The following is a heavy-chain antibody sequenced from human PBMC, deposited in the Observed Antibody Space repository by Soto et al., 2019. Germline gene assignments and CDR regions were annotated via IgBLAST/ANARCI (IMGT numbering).Heavy chain of an antibody. CDR2: ISRDGGTK. J-gene: IGHJ4*02. D-gene: IGHD3-10*01. V-gene: IGHV3-30*03. CDR1: GFTVSTYG. CDR3: TGEVASGY. Sequence: QVQLVESGGGVVQPGRSLRLSSAVSGFTVSTYGMHWVRQAPGKGLEWVAVISRDGGTKYYADSVKGRFPISRDNSRNTLFLEMNSLRGDDMAVYYCTGEVASGYWGQGTLVTVSS.